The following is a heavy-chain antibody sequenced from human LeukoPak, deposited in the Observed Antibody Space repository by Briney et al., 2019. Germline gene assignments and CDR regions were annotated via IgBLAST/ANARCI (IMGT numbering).Heavy chain of an antibody. CDR3: ARGVLRCLEWLWDNNWFDP. J-gene: IGHJ5*02. Sequence: GGSLRLSCAASGFTFSSYSMNWVRQAPGKGLEWVSSISSSSSYIYYADSVKGRFTISRDNTKNSLYLQMNSLRAEDTAVYYCARGVLRCLEWLWDNNWFDPWGQGTLVTVSS. D-gene: IGHD3-3*01. CDR2: ISSSSSYI. V-gene: IGHV3-21*01. CDR1: GFTFSSYS.